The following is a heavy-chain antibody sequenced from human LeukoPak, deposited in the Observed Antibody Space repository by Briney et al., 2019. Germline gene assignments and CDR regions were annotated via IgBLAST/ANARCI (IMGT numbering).Heavy chain of an antibody. Sequence: GSLRLSRATSGFPFNDHQMSWIRPAPGKGLGGVSYISSSGSTIYYADSVKGRFTISRDNAKNSLYLQMNSLRAEDTAVYYCARDYGDSLYYFDYWGQGTLVTVSS. CDR2: ISSSGSTI. CDR3: ARDYGDSLYYFDY. J-gene: IGHJ4*02. V-gene: IGHV3-11*04. CDR1: GFPFNDHQ. D-gene: IGHD4-17*01.